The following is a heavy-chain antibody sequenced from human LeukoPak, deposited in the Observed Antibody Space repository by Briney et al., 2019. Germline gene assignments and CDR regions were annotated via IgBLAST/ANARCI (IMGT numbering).Heavy chain of an antibody. J-gene: IGHJ6*02. CDR2: IYYSGST. V-gene: IGHV4-30-4*01. CDR1: GGSISSGDYY. Sequence: SSETLSLTCTVSGGSISSGDYYWSWIRQPPGKGLEWIGYIYYSGSTYYNPSLKSRVTISVDTSKNQFSLKLSSVTAADTAVYYCARDAMVVIGGYYYGMDVWGQGTTVTVSS. CDR3: ARDAMVVIGGYYYGMDV. D-gene: IGHD2-21*01.